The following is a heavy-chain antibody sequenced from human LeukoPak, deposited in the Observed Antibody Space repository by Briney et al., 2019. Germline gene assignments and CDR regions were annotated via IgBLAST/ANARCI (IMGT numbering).Heavy chain of an antibody. CDR2: LSYSGNM. Sequence: SETLSLTCTVSGAYISSGPYYWGWIRQPPGKGLEWIGSLSYSGNMYNTSPLKSRVTMSVDTSKNQFSLKLSSVTAADTAVYYCARVYPPRYDAFDIWGQGTMATVSS. V-gene: IGHV4-39*07. CDR1: GAYISSGPYY. CDR3: ARVYPPRYDAFDI. J-gene: IGHJ3*02.